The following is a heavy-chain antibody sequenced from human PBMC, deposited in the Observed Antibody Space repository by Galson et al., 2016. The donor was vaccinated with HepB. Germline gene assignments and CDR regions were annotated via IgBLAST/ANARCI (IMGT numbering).Heavy chain of an antibody. J-gene: IGHJ4*02. CDR1: SGSFSRYF. Sequence: SETLSLTCAVYSGSFSRYFWSWIRQSPGKGLEWIGEISYSGSTNYNPSLRSRVTISLDTSKNQFSLRLTSLTAADTATYYCARNGRATADFDYWSQGTLVTVSS. V-gene: IGHV4-34*01. CDR3: ARNGRATADFDY. D-gene: IGHD5-12*01. CDR2: ISYSGST.